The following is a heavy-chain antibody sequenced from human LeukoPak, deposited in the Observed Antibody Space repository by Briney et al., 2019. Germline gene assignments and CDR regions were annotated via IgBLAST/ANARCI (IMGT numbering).Heavy chain of an antibody. V-gene: IGHV4-59*01. Sequence: SETLSLTCTLSGGSISSYYWSWIRQPPGKGLEWIGYIYYTGSTNHNPSLKSRVTISVDTSKNRFSVKLSSVTAADTALYYCARVVYSGYDFRGAMDVWGKGTTVTVSS. CDR1: GGSISSYY. D-gene: IGHD5-12*01. CDR3: ARVVYSGYDFRGAMDV. J-gene: IGHJ6*03. CDR2: IYYTGST.